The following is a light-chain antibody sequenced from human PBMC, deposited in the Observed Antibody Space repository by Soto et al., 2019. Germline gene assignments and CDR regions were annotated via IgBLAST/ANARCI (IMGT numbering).Light chain of an antibody. J-gene: IGKJ2*01. CDR2: GAS. CDR1: QSVSSN. Sequence: EIVMTQSPATLSVSPGERATLSCRASQSVSSNLAWYQQKPGQAPRLLIYGASTRATGIPASFSGSGSGTEFTLTISSLQSEDFAVYYCQQYNNWTVTFGQGTKLDIK. V-gene: IGKV3-15*01. CDR3: QQYNNWTVT.